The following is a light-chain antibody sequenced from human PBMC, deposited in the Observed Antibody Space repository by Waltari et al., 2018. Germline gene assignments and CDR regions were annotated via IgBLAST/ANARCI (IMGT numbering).Light chain of an antibody. V-gene: IGKV1-12*01. CDR3: QQAANFPLT. CDR1: QGISTW. CDR2: AAS. Sequence: DIQMTQSPSSVSASVGDRVTITCRASQGISTWVTWYQQKPGEVPKLLIYAASSLETGVPSRFSGGGSGTEFTLAINSLHPEDCATYYCQQAANFPLTFGGGTKVEIK. J-gene: IGKJ4*01.